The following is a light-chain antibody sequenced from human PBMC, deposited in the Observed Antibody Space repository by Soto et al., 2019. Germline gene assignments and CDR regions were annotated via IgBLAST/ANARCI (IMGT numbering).Light chain of an antibody. CDR1: QDISNY. V-gene: IGKV1-33*01. Sequence: DIQMSQSPSSLSASVGDRVTITCQANQDISNYLNWYQHKPGKPPKLLIYDAAKLETGVPARFSGSKSGTAFTFTITSLQPEDIATYYCQQYDKLPFRFGGGTKVEIK. CDR2: DAA. J-gene: IGKJ4*02. CDR3: QQYDKLPFR.